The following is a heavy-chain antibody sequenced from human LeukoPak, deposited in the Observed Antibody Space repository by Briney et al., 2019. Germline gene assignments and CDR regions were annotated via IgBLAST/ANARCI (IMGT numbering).Heavy chain of an antibody. CDR3: ARRRGFDY. CDR1: GFTFSSYS. Sequence: GGSLRLSCAASGFTFSSYSMNWARQAPGKGLEWVSYISSSSSTIYYADSVKGRFTIPRDNPKNSLYLQMNSLTAEDTAVYYCARRRGFDYWGQGTLVTVSS. J-gene: IGHJ4*02. V-gene: IGHV3-48*04. CDR2: ISSSSSTI. D-gene: IGHD3-16*01.